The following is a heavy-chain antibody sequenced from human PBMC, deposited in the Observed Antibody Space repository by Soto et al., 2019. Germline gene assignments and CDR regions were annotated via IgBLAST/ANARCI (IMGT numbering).Heavy chain of an antibody. V-gene: IGHV1-8*02. Sequence: ASVKVSCKASGYTFTSYDINWVRQATGQGLEWMGWMNPNSGNTGYAQKFQGRVTMTRNTSISTAYMELSSLRSEDTAVYYCARGGRITMVRGRNYYYYYMDVWGKGTTVTVS. CDR3: ARGGRITMVRGRNYYYYYMDV. CDR1: GYTFTSYD. D-gene: IGHD3-10*01. CDR2: MNPNSGNT. J-gene: IGHJ6*03.